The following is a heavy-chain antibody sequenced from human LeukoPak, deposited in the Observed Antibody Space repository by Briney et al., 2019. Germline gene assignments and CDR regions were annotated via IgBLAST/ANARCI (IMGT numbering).Heavy chain of an antibody. CDR1: GYTFTGYD. D-gene: IGHD6-6*01. CDR3: ARYRAAPHDGFDI. V-gene: IGHV1-2*02. CDR2: INSNSGGV. Sequence: ASVKVSCKASGYTFTGYDMHWVRQAPGQGLEWMGWINSNSGGVHYAQNFQGRVTMTRDTSISTAYMELTRLRSDDTAVYYCARYRAAPHDGFDIWGQGAMVTVSS. J-gene: IGHJ3*02.